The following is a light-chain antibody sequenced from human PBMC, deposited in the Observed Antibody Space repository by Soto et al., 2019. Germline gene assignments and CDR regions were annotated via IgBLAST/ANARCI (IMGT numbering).Light chain of an antibody. CDR3: QPYGSSPRT. CDR1: QSVSSSY. CDR2: GAS. J-gene: IGKJ1*01. Sequence: EIVLTQSPGTLSLSPGERATLSCRASQSVSSSYLAWYQQKPGQAPRLLIYGASSRATGIPDRFSGSGSGTDFTLTISRREPEDFAVYYCQPYGSSPRTFGQGTKVEIK. V-gene: IGKV3-20*01.